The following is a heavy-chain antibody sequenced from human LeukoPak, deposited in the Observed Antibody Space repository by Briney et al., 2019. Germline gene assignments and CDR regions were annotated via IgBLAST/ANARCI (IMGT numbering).Heavy chain of an antibody. CDR3: ARDKVMGATYFDY. J-gene: IGHJ4*02. Sequence: GGSLRLSCAASGFTFSNYWMSWVRQAPGKGLEWVANIQQDGSERYYVDSVKGRFTISRDNAKNSLYLQMNSLRAEDTAVYYCARDKVMGATYFDYWGQGTLVTVSS. CDR2: IQQDGSER. CDR1: GFTFSNYW. V-gene: IGHV3-7*01. D-gene: IGHD1-26*01.